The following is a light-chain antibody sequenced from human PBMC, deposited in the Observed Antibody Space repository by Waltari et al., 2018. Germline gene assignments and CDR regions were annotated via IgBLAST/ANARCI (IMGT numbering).Light chain of an antibody. J-gene: IGLJ2*01. V-gene: IGLV1-44*01. CDR1: TSNIGRNT. Sequence: QSVLTQSPSASGTAGQTVTISCSGSTSNIGRNTVNWYRQVPGTAPTLFIYPSSFRPAGGPGRFSGSKSGTSASLAISGLQSDDEADYYCAAWDDSVSGPYVVFGGGTRLTVL. CDR3: AAWDDSVSGPYVV. CDR2: PSS.